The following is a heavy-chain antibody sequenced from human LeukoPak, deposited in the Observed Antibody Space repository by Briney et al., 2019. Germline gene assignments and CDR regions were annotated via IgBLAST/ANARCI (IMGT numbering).Heavy chain of an antibody. CDR3: ARGFYGSGGYYPYYFDY. V-gene: IGHV3-20*04. D-gene: IGHD3-10*01. Sequence: GGSLTLSCAASGFTFEDYGMSWVRQAPGKGLEWVSGSSWNCGTTSYADSVQGLFSISRDNANNSLYLQMISLRAEDTALYYCARGFYGSGGYYPYYFDYWGQGTLVTVS. J-gene: IGHJ4*02. CDR2: SSWNCGTT. CDR1: GFTFEDYG.